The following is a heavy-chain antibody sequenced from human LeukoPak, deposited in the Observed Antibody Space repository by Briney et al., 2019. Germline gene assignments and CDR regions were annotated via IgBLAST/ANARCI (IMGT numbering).Heavy chain of an antibody. J-gene: IGHJ4*02. D-gene: IGHD2-2*01. CDR2: INPNSGGT. V-gene: IGHV1-2*02. CDR1: GYTFTGYY. Sequence: ASVKVSCKASGYTFTGYYMHWARQAPGQGLEWMGWINPNSGGTNYAQKFQGRVTMTRDTSISTAYMELSRLRSDDTAVYYCARDPGYCSSTSCFLDYWGQGTLVTVSS. CDR3: ARDPGYCSSTSCFLDY.